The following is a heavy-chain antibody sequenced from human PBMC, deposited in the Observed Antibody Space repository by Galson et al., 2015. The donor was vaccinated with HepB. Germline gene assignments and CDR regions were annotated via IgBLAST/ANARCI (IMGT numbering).Heavy chain of an antibody. CDR2: IYYSGST. D-gene: IGHD4-23*01. V-gene: IGHV4-39*01. CDR3: ARHNTVVTPGARFDYFGY. J-gene: IGHJ4*02. Sequence: SETLSLTCTVSGGSISSSSYYWGWIRQPLGKGLEWIGSIYYSGSTYYNPSLKSRVTISVDTSKNQFSLKLSSVTAADTAVYYCARHNTVVTPGARFDYFGYWGQGTLVTVSS. CDR1: GGSISSSSYY.